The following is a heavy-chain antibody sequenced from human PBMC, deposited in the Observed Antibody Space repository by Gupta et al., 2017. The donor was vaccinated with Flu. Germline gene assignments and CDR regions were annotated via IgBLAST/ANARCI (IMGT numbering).Heavy chain of an antibody. D-gene: IGHD7-27*01. CDR1: GDSLSRSSNF. J-gene: IGHJ4*02. V-gene: IGHV4-39*01. CDR3: ARQKDWGWAFDY. Sequence: QLHLQESGPGLVKPSETLSLTCSVSGDSLSRSSNFWGWIRQPPGKGLEWIGSTYYDGSTYYNPSLKSRVTTSMDTSKNRFSLNLRSVTAADTAVYFCARQKDWGWAFDYWAQGILVTVSS. CDR2: TYYDGST.